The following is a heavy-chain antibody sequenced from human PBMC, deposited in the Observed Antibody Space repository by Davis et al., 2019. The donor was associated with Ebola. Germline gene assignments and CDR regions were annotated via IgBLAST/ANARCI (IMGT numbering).Heavy chain of an antibody. CDR2: INAGNGDT. J-gene: IGHJ4*02. V-gene: IGHV1-3*01. CDR1: GYTFSTYA. D-gene: IGHD6-13*01. Sequence: MPGGSLRLSCKASGYTFSTYAIHWVRQAPGQGPEWMGWINAGNGDTFYSQMFRGRLTITRYTSASSVYMNLNSLRSDDTAVYYCVRDRLSGLVLSFYFDSWGQGTLVTVSS. CDR3: VRDRLSGLVLSFYFDS.